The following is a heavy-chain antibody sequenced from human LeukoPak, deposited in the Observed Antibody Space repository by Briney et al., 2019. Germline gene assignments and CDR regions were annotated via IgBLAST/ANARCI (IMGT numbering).Heavy chain of an antibody. Sequence: GSLRLSCAASGFTFSSYGMHWVRQAPGKGLEWVAVIWYDGSNKYYADSVKGRFTISRDNSKNTLYLQMNSLRAEDTAIYYCARDLRHSTHDYYYGMDVWGQGTTVTVSS. J-gene: IGHJ6*02. CDR3: ARDLRHSTHDYYYGMDV. V-gene: IGHV3-33*01. CDR2: IWYDGSNK. D-gene: IGHD2-15*01. CDR1: GFTFSSYG.